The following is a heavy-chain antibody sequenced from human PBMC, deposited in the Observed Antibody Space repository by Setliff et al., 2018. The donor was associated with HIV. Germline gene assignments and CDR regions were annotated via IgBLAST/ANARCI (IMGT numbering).Heavy chain of an antibody. V-gene: IGHV4-4*07. J-gene: IGHJ6*03. CDR1: GGSISTYY. CDR3: VRVLYGLNRLPVAYTDYWYYYMDV. CDR2: SYVSGSA. Sequence: SETLSLTCSVSGGSISTYYWSWIRQPAGKGLGWLGRSYVSGSAMYNPSLKSRVTMSVDTSKNQFYLKLSSVTAAVTAVYVCVRVLYGLNRLPVAYTDYWYYYMDVWGKGTPVTVSS. D-gene: IGHD3-16*01.